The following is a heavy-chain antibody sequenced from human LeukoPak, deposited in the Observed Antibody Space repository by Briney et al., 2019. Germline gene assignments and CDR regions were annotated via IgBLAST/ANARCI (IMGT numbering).Heavy chain of an antibody. CDR1: GGSISSGGYY. Sequence: PSLTLSLTCTVSGGSISSGGYYWSWIRQHPGKGLEWIGYIYYSGSTYYNPSLKSRVTISVDTSKNQFSLKLSSVAAADTAVYYCARDGRKDPYYYYGMDVWGQGTTVTVSS. V-gene: IGHV4-31*03. D-gene: IGHD1-26*01. CDR2: IYYSGST. J-gene: IGHJ6*02. CDR3: ARDGRKDPYYYYGMDV.